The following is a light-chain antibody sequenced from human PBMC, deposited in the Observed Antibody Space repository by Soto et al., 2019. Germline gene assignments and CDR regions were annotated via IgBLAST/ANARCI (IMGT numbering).Light chain of an antibody. CDR3: SAYAGNNVVI. CDR1: GSTVGGYNY. J-gene: IGLJ2*01. V-gene: IGLV2-8*01. CDR2: EVT. Sequence: QSALTQPPSAPGSPSKSVTSSGTGTGSTVGGYNYVSWYQQHPGKVPKLLIYEVTRRPSGVPDRFSGSKSGNTASLTVSALQAEDEAHYYRSAYAGNNVVIFGGGTKVTVL.